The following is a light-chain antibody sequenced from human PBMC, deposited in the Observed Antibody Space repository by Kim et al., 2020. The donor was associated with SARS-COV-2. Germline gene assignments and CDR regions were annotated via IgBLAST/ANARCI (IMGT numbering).Light chain of an antibody. CDR3: QQRSNWPPLT. Sequence: SPGERATPSCRASQSVSSYLAWYQQKPGQAPRLLIYDASNRATGIPARFSGSGSGTDFTLTISSLEPEDFAVYYCQQRSNWPPLTFGGGTKVDIK. V-gene: IGKV3-11*01. J-gene: IGKJ4*01. CDR1: QSVSSY. CDR2: DAS.